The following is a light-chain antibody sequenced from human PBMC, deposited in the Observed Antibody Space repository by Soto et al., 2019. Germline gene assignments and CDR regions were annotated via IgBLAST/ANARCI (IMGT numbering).Light chain of an antibody. V-gene: IGLV2-14*01. J-gene: IGLJ1*01. CDR3: NSYTSSNTLYV. CDR2: AVS. Sequence: QSALTQPASVSGSPGQSITISCTGTSSDVGGYNYVSWYQQHPGKAPKLMIYAVSYWPSGVSNRFSGSKSGNTASLTISGLQTEDEADYYCNSYTSSNTLYVFGTGTKLTVL. CDR1: SSDVGGYNY.